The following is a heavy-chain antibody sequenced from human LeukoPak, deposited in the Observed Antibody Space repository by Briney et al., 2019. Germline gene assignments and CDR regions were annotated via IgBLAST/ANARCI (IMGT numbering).Heavy chain of an antibody. J-gene: IGHJ4*02. CDR2: ISATSGST. D-gene: IGHD2-2*01. V-gene: IGHV3-23*01. CDR1: GFTFSNYA. CDR3: AKSRSGSANWALQIFDN. Sequence: GGSLRLSCAASGFTFSNYAMNWVRQAPGKGLEWVSSISATSGSTYYADSVKGRFTISRDNSKNTLYLQMNSLRAEDTAVYFCAKSRSGSANWALQIFDNWGQGTLVTVSS.